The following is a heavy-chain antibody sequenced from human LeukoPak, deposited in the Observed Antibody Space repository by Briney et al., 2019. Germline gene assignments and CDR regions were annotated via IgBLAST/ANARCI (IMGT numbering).Heavy chain of an antibody. V-gene: IGHV3-30*02. Sequence: PGGSLRLSCAASRFTFSSYGMHWVRQTPGKGLEWVAFIRHDGSYQQYADSVKGRFTVSRDNFKDTVYLQMNSLRTEDTAVYYCAKNRDSSDYPRDFDYWEQGTLVTVSS. CDR1: RFTFSSYG. CDR2: IRHDGSYQ. CDR3: AKNRDSSDYPRDFDY. J-gene: IGHJ4*02. D-gene: IGHD3-22*01.